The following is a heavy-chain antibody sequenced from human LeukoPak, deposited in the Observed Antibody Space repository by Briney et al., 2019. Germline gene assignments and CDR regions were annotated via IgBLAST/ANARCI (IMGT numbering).Heavy chain of an antibody. CDR1: GFTFSNYA. J-gene: IGHJ6*03. CDR2: ITGSGGST. Sequence: GGSLRLSCAASGFTFSNYAMSWVRQAPGKGLEWVSSITGSGGSTSYADSVKGRFTISRDNAKNSLYLQMNSLRAEDTAVYYCARGNSNYYYYYMDVWGKGTTVTVSS. CDR3: ARGNSNYYYYYMDV. V-gene: IGHV3-23*01. D-gene: IGHD4-11*01.